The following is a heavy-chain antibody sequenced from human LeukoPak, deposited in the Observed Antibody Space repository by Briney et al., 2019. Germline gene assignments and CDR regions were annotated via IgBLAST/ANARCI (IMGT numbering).Heavy chain of an antibody. CDR2: IYYSGST. CDR3: ARDVTEGYYDSSGYYHAHFFDY. D-gene: IGHD3-22*01. CDR1: GGSISSGGYY. Sequence: SETLSLTCTVSGGSISSGGYYWSWIRQHPGKGLEWIGYIYYSGSTYYNPSLKSRVTISVDTSKNQFSLKLSSVTAADTAVYYCARDVTEGYYDSSGYYHAHFFDYWGQGTLVTVSS. J-gene: IGHJ4*02. V-gene: IGHV4-31*03.